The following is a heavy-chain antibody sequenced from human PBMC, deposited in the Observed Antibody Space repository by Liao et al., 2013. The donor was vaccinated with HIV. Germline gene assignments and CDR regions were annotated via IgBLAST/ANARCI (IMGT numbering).Heavy chain of an antibody. CDR1: GGSIRSSLYQ. J-gene: IGHJ4*02. V-gene: IGHV4-61*05. CDR3: ARGGSYYDSSGYLVDY. Sequence: QMQMQESGPGLVKPSETLSLTCSVSGGSIRSSLYQWGWVRQTPGKGLEWIGRIYSSGSTNYNPSLESRVAISVDTSKNQFSLKLNSVTAADTAVYYCARGGSYYDSSGYLVDYWGQGTLVTVSS. CDR2: IYSSGST. D-gene: IGHD3-22*01.